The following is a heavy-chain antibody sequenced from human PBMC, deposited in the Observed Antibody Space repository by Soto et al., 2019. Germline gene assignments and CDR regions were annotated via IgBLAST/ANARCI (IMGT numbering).Heavy chain of an antibody. J-gene: IGHJ4*02. CDR2: FYYTGGT. V-gene: IGHV4-39*01. CDR1: GASISSSRSY. Sequence: LSLTCTVSGASISSSRSYWGWVRQPPGKGLEWIVSFYYTGGTYSTYYNPSLKGRVTISVDTSKSQFSLNLRSVTAADTAVYYCASPRQGNYDFLSGYYALDYWGQGTLVTVSS. D-gene: IGHD3-3*01. CDR3: ASPRQGNYDFLSGYYALDY.